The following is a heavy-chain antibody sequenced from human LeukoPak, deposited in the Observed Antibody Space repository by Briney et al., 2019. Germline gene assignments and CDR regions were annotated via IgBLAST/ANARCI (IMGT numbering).Heavy chain of an antibody. V-gene: IGHV3-23*01. Sequence: QPGGSLRLSCAASGFTFSSYGMSWVRQAPGKGLEWVSAISGSGGSTYYADSVKGRFTIPRDNSKNTLYLQMNSLRAEDTAVYYCAKVLGSGSSRDYFDYWGQGTLVTVSS. J-gene: IGHJ4*02. CDR2: ISGSGGST. CDR1: GFTFSSYG. CDR3: AKVLGSGSSRDYFDY. D-gene: IGHD3-10*01.